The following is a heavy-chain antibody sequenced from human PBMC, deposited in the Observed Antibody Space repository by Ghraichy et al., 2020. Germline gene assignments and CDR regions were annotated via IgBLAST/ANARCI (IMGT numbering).Heavy chain of an antibody. CDR3: AKFGPSGLDV. D-gene: IGHD3-16*01. J-gene: IGHJ6*02. CDR2: ITYDGSKR. Sequence: GESLNISCAASGFTFSSYGMHWVRQAPGQGLEWVALITYDGSKRYSADSVRGRFTISRDNSKNTLYLQMNSLRAEDTAVYYCAKFGPSGLDVWGQGTTVTVSS. CDR1: GFTFSSYG. V-gene: IGHV3-30*18.